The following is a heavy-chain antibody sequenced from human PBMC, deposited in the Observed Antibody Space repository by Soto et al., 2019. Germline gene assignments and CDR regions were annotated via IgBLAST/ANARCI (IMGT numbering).Heavy chain of an antibody. Sequence: LSLTCSVSGGSINSYWWSWIRQPAGKGLEWIGRVYSSGTTDYIPSLNSRATLSVETSKNQFSLKLSSVTAADTAVYYCARDIGSYAYGEGYWGQGIQVTVSA. CDR1: GGSINSYW. V-gene: IGHV4-4*07. CDR3: ARDIGSYAYGEGY. CDR2: VYSSGTT. D-gene: IGHD3-10*01. J-gene: IGHJ4*02.